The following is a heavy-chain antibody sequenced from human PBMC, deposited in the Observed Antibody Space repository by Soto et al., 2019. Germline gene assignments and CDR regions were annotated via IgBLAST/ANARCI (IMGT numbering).Heavy chain of an antibody. Sequence: QVQLVQSGAEVKKPGSSVKVSCKASGGTFSSYAISWVRQAPGQGLEWMGGIIPIFGTANYAQKFQGRVTITADESTSTAYMELSSLRSEDTAVYYCARNIYCTNGVCYTAAYYYYYGMDVWGQGTTVTFSS. D-gene: IGHD2-8*01. CDR1: GGTFSSYA. CDR3: ARNIYCTNGVCYTAAYYYYYGMDV. CDR2: IIPIFGTA. J-gene: IGHJ6*02. V-gene: IGHV1-69*01.